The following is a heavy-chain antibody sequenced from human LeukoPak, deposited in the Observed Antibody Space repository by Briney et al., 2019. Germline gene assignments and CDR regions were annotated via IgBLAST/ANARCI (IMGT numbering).Heavy chain of an antibody. J-gene: IGHJ4*02. CDR3: ARDHTAAGTIDY. D-gene: IGHD6-13*01. V-gene: IGHV1-69*04. Sequence: ASVKVSCKASGGTFSSYAISWVRQAPGQGLEWMGRIIPILGIANYAQKFQGRVTITADKSTSTAYMELSSLRSEDTAVYYCARDHTAAGTIDYWGQGTLVTVSS. CDR2: IIPILGIA. CDR1: GGTFSSYA.